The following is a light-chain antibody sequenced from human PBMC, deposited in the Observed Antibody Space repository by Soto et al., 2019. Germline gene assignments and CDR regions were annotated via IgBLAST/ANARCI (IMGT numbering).Light chain of an antibody. CDR1: SSNIGSNY. CDR2: SNN. Sequence: QPVLTQPPSASGTPGQRVTISCSGSSSNIGSNYVYWYQQLPGTAPKLLIYSNNQRPSGVPDRFSGSKSGTSASLAISGLRSEDEADYYCAAWDASLSGYVFGTGTKLTVL. V-gene: IGLV1-47*02. CDR3: AAWDASLSGYV. J-gene: IGLJ1*01.